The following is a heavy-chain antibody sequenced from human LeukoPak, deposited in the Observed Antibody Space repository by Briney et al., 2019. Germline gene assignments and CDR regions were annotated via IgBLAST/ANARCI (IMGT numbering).Heavy chain of an antibody. V-gene: IGHV1-69*13. J-gene: IGHJ6*02. CDR2: IIPIFGTA. CDR3: ARLGLVAIGYYYGMDV. Sequence: ASVKVSCKASGYTFTSYGISWVRQAPGQGLEWMGGIIPIFGTANYAQKFQGRVTITADESTSTAYMELSSLRSEDTAVYYCARLGLVAIGYYYGMDVWGQGTTVTVSS. CDR1: GYTFTSYG. D-gene: IGHD3-16*01.